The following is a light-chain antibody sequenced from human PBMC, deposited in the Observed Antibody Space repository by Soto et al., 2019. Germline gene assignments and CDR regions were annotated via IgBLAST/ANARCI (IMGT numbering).Light chain of an antibody. CDR1: SSDVGGYNY. J-gene: IGLJ1*01. V-gene: IGLV2-14*01. CDR2: DVS. Sequence: QSALTQPASVCGSPGQSITISCTGTSSDVGGYNYVSWYQQHPGKAPKLMIYDVSNRPSGVSNRFSGSKSGNTASLTISGLQAEDEADYYCSSYTTSSTPYDFGTGTKLTVL. CDR3: SSYTTSSTPYD.